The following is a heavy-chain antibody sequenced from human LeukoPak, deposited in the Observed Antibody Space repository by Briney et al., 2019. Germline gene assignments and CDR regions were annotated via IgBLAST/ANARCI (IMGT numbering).Heavy chain of an antibody. D-gene: IGHD3-22*01. Sequence: APVKVSCKVSGYTLTELSMHWVRQAPGKGLEWMGGFDPQNGETIYAQKFQGRVTMTEDTSTDTAYMELSSLRSEDTAVYYCATAVGYSDSSGYYFDYWGQGTLVTVSS. CDR3: ATAVGYSDSSGYYFDY. CDR1: GYTLTELS. V-gene: IGHV1-24*01. J-gene: IGHJ4*02. CDR2: FDPQNGET.